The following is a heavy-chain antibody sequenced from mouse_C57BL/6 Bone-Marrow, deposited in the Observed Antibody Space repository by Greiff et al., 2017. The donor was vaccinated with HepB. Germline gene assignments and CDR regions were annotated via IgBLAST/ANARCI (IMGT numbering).Heavy chain of an antibody. CDR3: ARDQRCLLVYWYFDV. J-gene: IGHJ1*03. CDR1: GFTFSDYY. D-gene: IGHD2-3*01. V-gene: IGHV5-16*01. CDR2: INYDGSST. Sequence: EVKLMESEGGLVQPGSSMKLSCTASGFTFSDYYMAWVRQVPEKGLEWVANINYDGSSTYYLDSLKSRFIISRDNAKNILYLQVSSLKSEDTATYYCARDQRCLLVYWYFDVWGTGTTVTVSS.